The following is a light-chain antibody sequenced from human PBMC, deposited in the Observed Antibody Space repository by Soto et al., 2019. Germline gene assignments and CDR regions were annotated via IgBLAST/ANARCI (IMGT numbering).Light chain of an antibody. CDR1: QSVDSNY. J-gene: IGKJ1*01. V-gene: IGKV3-20*01. CDR3: QQYGSSPWT. Sequence: PGTLSLSPGEEATLSCRASQSVDSNYLAWYQQKPGQTPRLIIYGASGRADGIPHRFSGSGFGTDFTLTISRLEPEDFAVYYCQQYGSSPWTFGQGTKVDIK. CDR2: GAS.